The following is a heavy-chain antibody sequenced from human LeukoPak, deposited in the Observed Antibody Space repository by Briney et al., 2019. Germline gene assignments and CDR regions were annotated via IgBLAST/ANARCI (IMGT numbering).Heavy chain of an antibody. Sequence: PGAFLQISFKCAGYIFTSYWNGCGRPLPGKGVEGAGISYTGDSDTIYSPFFQGQVAISADTSISTGYLQSSSLKASDTATYYCAREDYGDYLGSSPFDLWGRGTLVTVSS. CDR1: GYIFTSYW. CDR2: SYTGDSDT. J-gene: IGHJ2*01. CDR3: AREDYGDYLGSSPFDL. V-gene: IGHV5-51*01. D-gene: IGHD4-17*01.